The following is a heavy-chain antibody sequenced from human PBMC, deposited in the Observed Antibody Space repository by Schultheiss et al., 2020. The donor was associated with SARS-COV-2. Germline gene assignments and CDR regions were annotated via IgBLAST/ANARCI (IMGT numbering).Heavy chain of an antibody. Sequence: ESLKISCAASGFTFSSYAMSWVRQAPGKGLEWIGEINHSGSTNYNPSLKSRVTISVDTSQNQFSLNLGSVTAADTAVYYCARSQFLRQGYNYYNSGLDVWGQGTTVTVSS. V-gene: IGHV4-34*01. CDR1: GFTFSSYA. CDR3: ARSQFLRQGYNYYNSGLDV. D-gene: IGHD5/OR15-5a*01. J-gene: IGHJ6*02. CDR2: INHSGST.